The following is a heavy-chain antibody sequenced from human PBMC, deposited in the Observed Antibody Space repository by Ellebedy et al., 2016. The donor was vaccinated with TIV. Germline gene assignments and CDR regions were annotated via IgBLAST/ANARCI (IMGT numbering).Heavy chain of an antibody. D-gene: IGHD6-13*01. Sequence: GGSLRLSCAASGFTFSSYAMSWVRQAPGKGLEWVSAISGSGGSTYYADSVKGRFTIYRDNAKNSLYLQMNSLRDEDTAVYYCARDREVAAGSAEYFQHWGQGTLVTVSS. CDR3: ARDREVAAGSAEYFQH. CDR1: GFTFSSYA. J-gene: IGHJ1*01. V-gene: IGHV3-23*01. CDR2: ISGSGGST.